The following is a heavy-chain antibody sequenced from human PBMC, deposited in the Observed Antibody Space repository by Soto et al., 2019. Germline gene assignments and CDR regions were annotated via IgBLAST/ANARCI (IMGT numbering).Heavy chain of an antibody. CDR1: GFTFSSYA. CDR2: ISCDGSNK. D-gene: IGHD6-19*01. V-gene: IGHV3-30-3*01. Sequence: PGGSLRLSCAASGFTFSSYAMHWVRQAPGKGLEWVAVISCDGSNKYYADSVKGRFTISRDNSKNTLYLQMNSLRAEDTAVYYCARVYSSGWYVGGDYYYGMDVWGQGTTVTVSS. J-gene: IGHJ6*02. CDR3: ARVYSSGWYVGGDYYYGMDV.